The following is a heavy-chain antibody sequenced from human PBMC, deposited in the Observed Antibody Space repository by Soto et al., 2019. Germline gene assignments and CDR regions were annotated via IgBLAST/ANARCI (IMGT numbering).Heavy chain of an antibody. CDR2: IKQDGSEK. Sequence: AGGSLRLSCAASGFTFSSYWMSWVRQAPGKGLEWVANIKQDGSEKYYVDSVKGRFTISRDNAKNSLYLQMNSLRAKDTAVYYCARVLYYYDSSGCLFDYWGQGTLVTVSS. V-gene: IGHV3-7*01. D-gene: IGHD3-22*01. CDR3: ARVLYYYDSSGCLFDY. J-gene: IGHJ4*02. CDR1: GFTFSSYW.